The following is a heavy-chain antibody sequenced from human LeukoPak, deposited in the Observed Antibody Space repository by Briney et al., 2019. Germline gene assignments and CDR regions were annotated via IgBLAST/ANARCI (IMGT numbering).Heavy chain of an antibody. CDR2: IYYSGST. Sequence: SETLSLTCTVSGGSISSYYWSWIRQPPGKGLEWIGYIYYSGSTNYNPSLKSRVTISVDTSKNQFSLKLSSVTAADTAVYYCARGLAVYGGNSGVYFDYWGQRTLVTVSS. CDR3: ARGLAVYGGNSGVYFDY. CDR1: GGSISSYY. D-gene: IGHD4-23*01. V-gene: IGHV4-59*01. J-gene: IGHJ4*02.